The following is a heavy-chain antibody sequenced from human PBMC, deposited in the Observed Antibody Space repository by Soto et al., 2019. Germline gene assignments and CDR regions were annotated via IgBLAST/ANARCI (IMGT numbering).Heavy chain of an antibody. CDR1: GSTFSSYA. CDR3: AKPLFHDFWGGQPWFDP. V-gene: IGHV3-23*01. CDR2: ISGSGGST. J-gene: IGHJ5*02. Sequence: PGGSLRLSCAASGSTFSSYAMSWVRQAPGKGLEWVSAISGSGGSTYYADSVKGRFTISRDNSKNTLYLQMNSLRAEDTAVYYCAKPLFHDFWGGQPWFDPWGQGTLVTVSS. D-gene: IGHD3-3*01.